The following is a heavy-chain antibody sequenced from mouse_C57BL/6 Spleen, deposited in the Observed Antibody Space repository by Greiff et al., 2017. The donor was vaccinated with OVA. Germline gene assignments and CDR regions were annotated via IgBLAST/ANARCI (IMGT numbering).Heavy chain of an antibody. V-gene: IGHV1-42*01. CDR2: INPSTGGT. CDR1: GYSFTGYY. J-gene: IGHJ3*01. Sequence: LVESGPELVKPGASVKISCKASGYSFTGYYMNWVKQSPEKSLEWIGEINPSTGGTTYNQKFKAKATLTVDKSSSTAYMQLKSLTSEDSAVYYCARGSAYWGQGTLVTVSA. D-gene: IGHD1-1*01. CDR3: ARGSAY.